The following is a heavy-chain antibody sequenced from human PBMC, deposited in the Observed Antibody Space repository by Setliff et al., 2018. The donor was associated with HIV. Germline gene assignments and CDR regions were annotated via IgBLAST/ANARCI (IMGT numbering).Heavy chain of an antibody. CDR2: IIPIFDTT. Sequence: SVKVSCKAPGGTFSNYAINWVRQAPGQGLEWMGGIIPIFDTTHYAQKFQGRVTITADESTSTAYMELSSLGSDDTAVYYCARGKTWLRFLDYWGQGTLVTVSS. V-gene: IGHV1-69*13. CDR3: ARGKTWLRFLDY. CDR1: GGTFSNYA. J-gene: IGHJ4*02. D-gene: IGHD5-12*01.